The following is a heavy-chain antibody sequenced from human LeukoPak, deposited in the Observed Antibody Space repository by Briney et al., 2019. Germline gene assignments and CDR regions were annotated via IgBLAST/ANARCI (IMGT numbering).Heavy chain of an antibody. J-gene: IGHJ4*02. CDR1: GFTFSSYG. Sequence: GGSLRLSCAASGFTFSSYGMHWVRQAPGNGLEWVAVISYDGSDKYYADSVKGRFTIARDNSKNTLYLQMNSLRAEDTAVYYCAKDALGGVFLDYWGQGTLVTVSS. V-gene: IGHV3-30*18. CDR3: AKDALGGVFLDY. CDR2: ISYDGSDK. D-gene: IGHD3-16*01.